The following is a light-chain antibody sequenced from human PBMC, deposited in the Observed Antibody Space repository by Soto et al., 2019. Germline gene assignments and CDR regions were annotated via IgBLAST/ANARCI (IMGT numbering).Light chain of an antibody. Sequence: EIVLTQSPGTLSWSPGERAALSCRASQSVSGSYVAWYQQKPGQAPRLLIYDASNRATGIPARVSGSGSGTDFTLTIISTEPEDFAVYFCQQRNNWLFGQGTRLEIK. CDR3: QQRNNWL. CDR2: DAS. CDR1: QSVSGSY. J-gene: IGKJ5*01. V-gene: IGKV3-11*01.